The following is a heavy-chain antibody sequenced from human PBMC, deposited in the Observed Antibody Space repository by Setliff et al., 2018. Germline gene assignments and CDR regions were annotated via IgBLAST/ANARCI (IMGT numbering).Heavy chain of an antibody. CDR2: IYPADSDT. CDR3: ARVGPLTDDAFDI. J-gene: IGHJ3*02. CDR1: GYTFTNYW. V-gene: IGHV5-51*01. D-gene: IGHD1-26*01. Sequence: GESLKISCKGSGYTFTNYWIAWVRQMPGKGLEYMGIIYPADSDTTYSPSFQGQVTISADKSINTAYLQWSSLKASDTATYYCARVGPLTDDAFDIWGQGTMVTVSS.